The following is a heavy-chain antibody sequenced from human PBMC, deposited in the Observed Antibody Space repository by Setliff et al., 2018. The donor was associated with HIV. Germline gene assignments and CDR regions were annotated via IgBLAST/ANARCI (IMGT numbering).Heavy chain of an antibody. J-gene: IGHJ4*02. V-gene: IGHV4-4*09. CDR1: GGSVNDFY. CDR2: IHSSGST. CDR3: ATLDHSGGNFLAY. D-gene: IGHD2-21*02. Sequence: SETLSLTCTVSGGSVNDFYCNWICQSPGKGPEWIGYIHSSGSTIYNPSLKSRITISLDTSKEQFSLELSSATAADTAVYYCATLDHSGGNFLAYWGQGSLVTVSS.